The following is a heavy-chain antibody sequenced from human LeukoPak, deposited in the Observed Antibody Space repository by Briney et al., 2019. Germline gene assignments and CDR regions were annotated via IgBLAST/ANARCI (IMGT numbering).Heavy chain of an antibody. Sequence: PLNLSCAGSGFTFGGYAKHWFRQTPDNGLKWVAVIAYDASRAFYADSVKGRFTISRDNSKKTMSVQMDDLRAEDTADYYCTRYNNDHFDYWGQGTLVTVSS. CDR2: IAYDASRA. CDR1: GFTFGGYA. J-gene: IGHJ4*02. V-gene: IGHV3-33*01. D-gene: IGHD1-14*01. CDR3: TRYNNDHFDY.